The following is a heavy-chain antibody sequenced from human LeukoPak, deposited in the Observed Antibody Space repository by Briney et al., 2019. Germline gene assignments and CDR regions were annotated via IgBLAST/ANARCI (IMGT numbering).Heavy chain of an antibody. V-gene: IGHV4-39*07. CDR1: GGSISSSSYY. Sequence: NPSETLSLTCTVSGGSISSSSYYWGWIRQPPGKGLEWIGSIYYSGSTYYNPSLKSRVTISVDTSKNQFSLKLSSVTAADTAVYYCARREYGDYGEKTFDYWGQGTLVTVSS. J-gene: IGHJ4*02. CDR2: IYYSGST. CDR3: ARREYGDYGEKTFDY. D-gene: IGHD4-17*01.